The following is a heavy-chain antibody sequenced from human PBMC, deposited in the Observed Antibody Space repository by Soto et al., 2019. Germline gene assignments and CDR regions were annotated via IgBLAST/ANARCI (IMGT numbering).Heavy chain of an antibody. CDR1: GYSFTSYW. D-gene: IGHD2-2*01. J-gene: IGHJ6*02. CDR2: IDHRDSYT. Sequence: EVQLVQSGAEVKKPGESLRISYKGSGYSFTSYWISWVRQMPGKGLEWMGRIDHRDSYTNYSPSFQGHVTISADKSISTAYLQWSSLKASDTAMYYCASSPRGYCSSTSCRDLGNYYGMDVWGQGTTVTVSS. V-gene: IGHV5-10-1*01. CDR3: ASSPRGYCSSTSCRDLGNYYGMDV.